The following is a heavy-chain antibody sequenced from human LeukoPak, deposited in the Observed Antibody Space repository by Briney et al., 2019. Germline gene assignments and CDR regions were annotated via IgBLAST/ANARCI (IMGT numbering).Heavy chain of an antibody. V-gene: IGHV1-18*01. Sequence: AAVRVSCKTSGYTFSNFGINWVRQAPGQGLEWMGWISGNNDNPNYGQKLQGRFTVTTDSSTSTAYMELRNLRFDDTAVYYCARDGTSTDDYWGQGTLVTVSS. J-gene: IGHJ4*02. CDR3: ARDGTSTDDY. CDR1: GYTFSNFG. D-gene: IGHD2-2*01. CDR2: ISGNNDNP.